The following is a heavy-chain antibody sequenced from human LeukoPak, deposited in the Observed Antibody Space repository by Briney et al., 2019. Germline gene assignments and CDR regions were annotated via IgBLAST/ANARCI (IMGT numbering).Heavy chain of an antibody. Sequence: KTSQTLSLTCAISGDTFSSNNSAWNWLRQAQSRGLEWLGRAYYTSKWYSDYAVSVKSRKTINPDSSKNQCSLPLNSATPEYTAIYYCARGTGTFDYWGQGTLVTVSS. CDR1: GDTFSSNNSA. J-gene: IGHJ4*02. D-gene: IGHD7-27*01. CDR3: ARGTGTFDY. CDR2: AYYTSKWYS. V-gene: IGHV6-1*01.